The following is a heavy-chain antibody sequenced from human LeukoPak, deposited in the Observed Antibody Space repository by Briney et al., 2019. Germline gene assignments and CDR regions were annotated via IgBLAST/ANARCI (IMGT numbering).Heavy chain of an antibody. V-gene: IGHV4-59*01. CDR1: GDSISSYY. Sequence: PSETLSLTCIVSGDSISSYYWSWIRQPPGKGLEWIGYTSYTGGTSYNPSLKSRVAISVDTSKNQFSLKLSSVTAADMAVYYCARTTYSNPYFDYWGQGTLVTVSS. J-gene: IGHJ4*02. CDR2: TSYTGGT. CDR3: ARTTYSNPYFDY. D-gene: IGHD4-11*01.